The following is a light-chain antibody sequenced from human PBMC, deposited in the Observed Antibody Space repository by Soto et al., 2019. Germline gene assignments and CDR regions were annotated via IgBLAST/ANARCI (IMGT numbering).Light chain of an antibody. CDR1: QSIRSW. V-gene: IGKV1-5*01. CDR3: QQHNQWPIT. CDR2: DAY. J-gene: IGKJ5*01. Sequence: DIQMTQSPSILSASVGDRVTITCRASQSIRSWLAWYQQKPGKAPKLLIYDAYSLESGVPSRFSGRRSGTEFTLTIAGLQSEDSAVYYCQQHNQWPITFGQGTRLEIK.